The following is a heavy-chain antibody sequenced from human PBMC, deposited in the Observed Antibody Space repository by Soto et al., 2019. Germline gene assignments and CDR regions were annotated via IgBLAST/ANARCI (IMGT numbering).Heavy chain of an antibody. V-gene: IGHV1-18*01. Sequence: QVHLVQSGAEVKKPGASVKVSCKASGYTFTSYGITWVRQAPGQGLEWMGWISAHNGNTDYAQKLQGRVIVTRDTSTRTAYMALTTLISDDTAVYYCPRRRYGDYWGQGALVTVSS. CDR2: ISAHNGNT. CDR1: GYTFTSYG. D-gene: IGHD1-1*01. CDR3: PRRRYGDY. J-gene: IGHJ4*02.